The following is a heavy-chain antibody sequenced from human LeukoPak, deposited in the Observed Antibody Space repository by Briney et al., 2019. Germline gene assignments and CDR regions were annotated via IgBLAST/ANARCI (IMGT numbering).Heavy chain of an antibody. CDR3: ATECGVDFYMDV. Sequence: ASVRLSCTASGYTFTNCGVSWVPHAPGQGLEWMGWISGHNGDTNYAQRFQGRVAMPTDTSTSTAYMELRTLRSDDTAVYFCATECGVDFYMDVWGKGTTVTVSS. V-gene: IGHV1-18*01. J-gene: IGHJ6*03. CDR1: GYTFTNCG. CDR2: ISGHNGDT. D-gene: IGHD3-3*01.